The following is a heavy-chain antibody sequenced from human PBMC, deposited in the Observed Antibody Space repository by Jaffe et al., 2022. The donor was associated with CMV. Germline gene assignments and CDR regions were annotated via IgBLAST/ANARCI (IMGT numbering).Heavy chain of an antibody. V-gene: IGHV3-30*18. Sequence: QVQLVESGGGVVQPGRSLRLSCAASGFTFSSYGMHWVRQAPGKGLEWVAVISYDGSNKYYADSVKGRFTISRDNSKNTLYLQMNSLRAEDTAVYYCAKDPIGYSSSWYLGDYWGQGTLVTVSS. CDR2: ISYDGSNK. CDR1: GFTFSSYG. CDR3: AKDPIGYSSSWYLGDY. J-gene: IGHJ4*02. D-gene: IGHD6-13*01.